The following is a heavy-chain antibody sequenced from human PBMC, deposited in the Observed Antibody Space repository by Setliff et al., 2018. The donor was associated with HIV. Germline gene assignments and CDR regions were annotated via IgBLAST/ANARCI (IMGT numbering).Heavy chain of an antibody. CDR3: APGEGVASTYYHD. V-gene: IGHV4-39*07. CDR1: GGSISTATFY. Sequence: KPSETLSLTCTVSGGSISTATFYWNWIRQPPGKALEWLGIVYYTGSTNYNPSLKSRVTILMDLSRNQLSLHLASVTTADTAVYLCAPGEGVASTYYHDWGQGTQVTVSS. D-gene: IGHD3-10*01. CDR2: VYYTGST. J-gene: IGHJ4*01.